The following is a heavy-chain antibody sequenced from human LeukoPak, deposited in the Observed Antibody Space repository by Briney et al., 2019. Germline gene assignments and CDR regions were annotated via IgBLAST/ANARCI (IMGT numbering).Heavy chain of an antibody. V-gene: IGHV1-18*01. D-gene: IGHD3-22*01. J-gene: IGHJ6*02. CDR1: TSR. CDR3: ARDITMIVAYYYGMDV. CDR2: IGTYGGDT. Sequence: ASVKVSCKATSRISWVRQVPGQGLEWMGWIGTYGGDTNYAQKFQGRITVTTDTSTSTVYMELRSLRSDDTAVYYCARDITMIVAYYYGMDVWGQGTTVTVSS.